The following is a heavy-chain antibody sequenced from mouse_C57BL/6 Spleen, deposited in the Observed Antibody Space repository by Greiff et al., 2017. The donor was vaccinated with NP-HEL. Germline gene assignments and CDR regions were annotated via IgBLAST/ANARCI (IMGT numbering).Heavy chain of an antibody. D-gene: IGHD1-1*01. CDR2: ISYDGSN. CDR3: ARHLVATGYFDV. CDR1: GYSITSGYY. Sequence: EVKLVESGPGLVKPSQSLSLTCSVTGYSITSGYYWNWIRQFPGNKLEWMGYISYDGSNNYNPSLKNRISITRDTSKNQFFLKLNSVTTEDTATYYCARHLVATGYFDVWGTGTTVTVSS. J-gene: IGHJ1*03. V-gene: IGHV3-6*01.